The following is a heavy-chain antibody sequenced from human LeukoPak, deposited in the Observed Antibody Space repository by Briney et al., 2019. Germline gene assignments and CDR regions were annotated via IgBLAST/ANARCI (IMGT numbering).Heavy chain of an antibody. CDR3: ATAVSVYYYDSSGYSLGY. J-gene: IGHJ4*02. CDR1: GYTLTELS. V-gene: IGHV1-24*01. CDR2: FDPEDGET. Sequence: GASVKVSCKVSGYTLTELSMHWVRQAPGKGLEWMGGFDPEDGETIYAQKFQGRVTMTEDTSTDTAYMELSSLRSEDTAVYYCATAVSVYYYDSSGYSLGYWGQGTLVTVSS. D-gene: IGHD3-22*01.